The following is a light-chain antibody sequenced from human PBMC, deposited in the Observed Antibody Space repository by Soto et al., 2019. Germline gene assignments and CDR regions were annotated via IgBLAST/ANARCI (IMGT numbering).Light chain of an antibody. Sequence: IVMTQSPATLSVSPGQRVTLSCRASQSLSSNLVWYQQKPGQAPRLLIYGASTRATGIPARFSGSGSGTEFTLTISSLQSEDFAVYYCQQYDSWPRTFGQGTKVEIK. CDR3: QQYDSWPRT. V-gene: IGKV3-15*01. J-gene: IGKJ1*01. CDR2: GAS. CDR1: QSLSSN.